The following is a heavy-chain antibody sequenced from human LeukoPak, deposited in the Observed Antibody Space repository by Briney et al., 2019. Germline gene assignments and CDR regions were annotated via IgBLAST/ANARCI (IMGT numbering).Heavy chain of an antibody. CDR3: ARSRRILGGEVKRGEFFDF. CDR2: VNPNSGST. J-gene: IGHJ4*02. Sequence: ASVKVSCKASGYTFTSYGISWVRQAPGQGLEWMGWVNPNSGSTNYAQKFQGRVTMTRDTSISTAYMELSRLRSDDTAVFYCARSRRILGGEVKRGEFFDFWGQGTLVTVSS. D-gene: IGHD3-16*01. V-gene: IGHV1-2*02. CDR1: GYTFTSYG.